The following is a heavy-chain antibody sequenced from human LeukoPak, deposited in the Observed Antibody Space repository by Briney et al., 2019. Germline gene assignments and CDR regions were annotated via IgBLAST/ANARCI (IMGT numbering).Heavy chain of an antibody. V-gene: IGHV3-30*02. CDR2: IGHDGNYK. CDR3: AKDLSYSYDI. D-gene: IGHD2-15*01. CDR1: GSTINTYG. Sequence: GGSLRLSCIVSGSTINTYGFHWFRQAPGKGPEWLAFIGHDGNYKHYGDSVRGRFTISRDNSKNTVYLEMDRLRPDDTALYRCAKDLSYSYDIWGQGTKVTVSS. J-gene: IGHJ3*02.